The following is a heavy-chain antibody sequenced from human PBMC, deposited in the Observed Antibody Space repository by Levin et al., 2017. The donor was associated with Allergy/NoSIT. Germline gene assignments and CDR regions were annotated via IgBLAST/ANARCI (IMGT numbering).Heavy chain of an antibody. CDR3: ARDERLWFGEVDY. Sequence: GGSLRLSCAASGFTFSSYSMNWVRQAPGKGLEWVSSISSSSSYIYYADSVKGRFTISRDNAKNSLYLQMNSLRAEDTAVYYCARDERLWFGEVDYWGQGTLVTVSS. V-gene: IGHV3-21*01. J-gene: IGHJ4*02. CDR1: GFTFSSYS. D-gene: IGHD3-10*01. CDR2: ISSSSSYI.